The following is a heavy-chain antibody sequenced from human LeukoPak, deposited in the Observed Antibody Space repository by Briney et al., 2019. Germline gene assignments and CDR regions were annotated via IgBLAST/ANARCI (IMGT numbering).Heavy chain of an antibody. CDR1: GGSLSSYY. D-gene: IGHD6-19*01. Sequence: SETLSLTCTVSGGSLSSYYWSWIRQPPGKGLEWIGRVYYTGTTNYNPSLKSRVTISIDTSNNQFSLKLSSVTAADTAVYYCARRSKAVAGLAFDIWGQGTMVTVSS. J-gene: IGHJ3*02. CDR3: ARRSKAVAGLAFDI. CDR2: VYYTGTT. V-gene: IGHV4-59*08.